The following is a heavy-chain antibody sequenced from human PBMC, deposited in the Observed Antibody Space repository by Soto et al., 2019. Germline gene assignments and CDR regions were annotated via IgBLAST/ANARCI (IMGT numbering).Heavy chain of an antibody. V-gene: IGHV1-69*13. Sequence: ASVKVSCKASGGTFSSYAISWVRQAPGQGLEWMGGIIPIFGTANYAQKFQGRVTITADESTSTAYMELSSLRSEDTAVYYCARVITIFSLYDAFYIWGQGTMVTVSS. CDR2: IIPIFGTA. D-gene: IGHD3-3*01. CDR1: GGTFSSYA. CDR3: ARVITIFSLYDAFYI. J-gene: IGHJ3*02.